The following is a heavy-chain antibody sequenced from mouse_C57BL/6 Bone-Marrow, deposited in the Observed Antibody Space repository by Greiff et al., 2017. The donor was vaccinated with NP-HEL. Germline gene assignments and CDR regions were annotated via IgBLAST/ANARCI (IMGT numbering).Heavy chain of an antibody. J-gene: IGHJ2*01. CDR1: GYTFTSYW. D-gene: IGHD2-4*01. Sequence: QVQLQQPGAELVRPGSSVKLSCKASGYTFTSYWMDWVKQRPGQGLEWIGNIYPSDSETHYNQKFKDKATLTVYKSSSTAYMQLSSLTSEDSAVYYCARGGYDYAFDYWGQGTALTVSS. CDR2: IYPSDSET. V-gene: IGHV1-61*01. CDR3: ARGGYDYAFDY.